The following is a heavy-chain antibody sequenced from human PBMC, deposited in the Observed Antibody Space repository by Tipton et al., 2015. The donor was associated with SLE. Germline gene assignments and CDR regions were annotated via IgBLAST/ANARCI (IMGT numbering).Heavy chain of an antibody. V-gene: IGHV1-8*01. D-gene: IGHD3-10*01. Sequence: QSGAEVKQPGASVKVSCKASGYTFANYDINWVRQATVQGLEWMGWMTPNSGHTGYAQKFQGRVTMTRNTSISTAYMELRSLRSEDTAVYYCARGSEIGTVSFGVDVWGQGTTVIVSS. J-gene: IGHJ6*02. CDR1: GYTFANYD. CDR2: MTPNSGHT. CDR3: ARGSEIGTVSFGVDV.